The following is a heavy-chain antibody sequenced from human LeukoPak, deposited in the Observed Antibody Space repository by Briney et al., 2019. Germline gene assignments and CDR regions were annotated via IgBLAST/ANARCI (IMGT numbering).Heavy chain of an antibody. D-gene: IGHD6-19*01. V-gene: IGHV3-23*01. Sequence: GGSLRLSCAASGFTYSSCAMSWVRQAPGKGLEWVSTVRGSGGGTYYADSVKGRFTISRDNSKNTLYLQMNSLKTEDTAVYYCTTDHPPMSSGWSKDYWGQGTLVTVSS. J-gene: IGHJ4*02. CDR1: GFTYSSCA. CDR3: TTDHPPMSSGWSKDY. CDR2: VRGSGGGT.